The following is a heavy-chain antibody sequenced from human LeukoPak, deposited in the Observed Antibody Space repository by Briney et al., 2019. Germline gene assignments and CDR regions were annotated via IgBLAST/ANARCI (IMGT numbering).Heavy chain of an antibody. CDR3: ARASRDGYNQNFDH. Sequence: GESLKISRKGLGYDFSTYWNAWVRQSPGKGLEWMGIIYPGGSEARYDPSFQGQVTISADRSSSTAYLQWSSLRASVTAMYYCARASRDGYNQNFDHWGQGTLVTVSS. J-gene: IGHJ4*02. CDR2: IYPGGSEA. CDR1: GYDFSTYW. D-gene: IGHD5-24*01. V-gene: IGHV5-51*01.